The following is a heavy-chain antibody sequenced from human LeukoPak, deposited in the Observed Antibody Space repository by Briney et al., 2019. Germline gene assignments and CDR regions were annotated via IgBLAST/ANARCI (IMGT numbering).Heavy chain of an antibody. J-gene: IGHJ4*02. CDR2: FDPEDGET. CDR1: GYTLTELS. D-gene: IGHD5-18*01. V-gene: IGHV1-24*01. Sequence: GASVKVSCKVSGYTLTELSMHWVRQAPGKGLEWMGGFDPEDGETIYAQKFQGRVTMTEDTSTDTAYMELSSLRSEDTAVYYCATALLLDTAMVDFDYWGQGTLVTVSS. CDR3: ATALLLDTAMVDFDY.